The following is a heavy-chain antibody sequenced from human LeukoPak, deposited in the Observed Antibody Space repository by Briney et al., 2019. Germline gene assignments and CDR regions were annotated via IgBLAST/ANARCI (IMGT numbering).Heavy chain of an antibody. D-gene: IGHD1-26*01. CDR3: ARDSPGSRGATTFDY. CDR2: IYTSGST. Sequence: PSETLSLTCTVAGGSISSYYWSWIRQPAGKGREWIGRIYTSGSTNYNRSLRSRFTMSVATSKNQFSLTLSSVTAADTAVYYCARDSPGSRGATTFDYWGQGTLVTVSS. V-gene: IGHV4-4*07. J-gene: IGHJ4*02. CDR1: GGSISSYY.